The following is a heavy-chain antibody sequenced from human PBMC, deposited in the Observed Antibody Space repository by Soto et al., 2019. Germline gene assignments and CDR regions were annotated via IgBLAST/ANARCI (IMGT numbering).Heavy chain of an antibody. V-gene: IGHV1-58*01. CDR3: AASGSSMVRRVTGYNGMAV. D-gene: IGHD3-10*01. CDR1: GFTFSSSA. J-gene: IGHJ6*02. Sequence: GASVKVSCKASGFTFSSSAVRWVRQARGQGLEWIGWIVVGSGNTNYAQEFQERVTITRDMSTSTSYLELSSLTSEDTAVYYCAASGSSMVRRVTGYNGMAVWGPGTTVTVSS. CDR2: IVVGSGNT.